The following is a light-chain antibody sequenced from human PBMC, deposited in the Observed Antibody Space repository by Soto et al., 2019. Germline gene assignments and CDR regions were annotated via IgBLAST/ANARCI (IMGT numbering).Light chain of an antibody. Sequence: DIPMTQSPPSVSASVGDRGTNTCQASQDISNYLNWYQQKPGKAPKLLIYDASNLETGVPSRFSGSGSGTDFTFTISSLQPEDIATYYCQQYDDLPLTYGGATKADIK. CDR2: DAS. V-gene: IGKV1-33*01. CDR1: QDISNY. CDR3: QQYDDLPLT. J-gene: IGKJ4*01.